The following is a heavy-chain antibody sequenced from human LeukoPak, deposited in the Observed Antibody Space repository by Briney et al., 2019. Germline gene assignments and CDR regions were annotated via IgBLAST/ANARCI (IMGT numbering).Heavy chain of an antibody. J-gene: IGHJ6*02. V-gene: IGHV4-39*07. CDR3: ARVVLGYRSASSYYYYGMDV. D-gene: IGHD6-19*01. CDR2: ISYSGTP. Sequence: PSETLSLTCAVSDGSISSSIYYWGWIRQPPGKGLEWIGSISYSGTPYYNPSLKSRVTISVDTSKNQLSLKLSSVTAADTAVYYCARVVLGYRSASSYYYYGMDVWGQGTTVTVSS. CDR1: DGSISSSIYY.